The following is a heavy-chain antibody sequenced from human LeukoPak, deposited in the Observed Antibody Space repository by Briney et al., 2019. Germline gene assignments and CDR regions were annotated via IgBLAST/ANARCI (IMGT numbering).Heavy chain of an antibody. CDR3: ARDKEGEYYDSSGYYRAPPDY. D-gene: IGHD3-22*01. CDR2: ISSSSSYI. Sequence: GGSLRLSCAASGFTFSSYSMNWVRQAPGKGLEWVSSISSSSSYIYYADSVKGRFTIARDNAKNSLYLQMNSLRAEDTAVYYCARDKEGEYYDSSGYYRAPPDYWGQGTLVTVSS. J-gene: IGHJ4*02. CDR1: GFTFSSYS. V-gene: IGHV3-21*01.